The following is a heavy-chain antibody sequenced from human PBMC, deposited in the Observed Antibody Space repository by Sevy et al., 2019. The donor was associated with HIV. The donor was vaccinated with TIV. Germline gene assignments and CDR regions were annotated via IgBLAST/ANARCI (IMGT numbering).Heavy chain of an antibody. CDR2: ISYDGSNK. J-gene: IGHJ4*02. V-gene: IGHV3-30-3*02. CDR1: GFSFDSYG. CDR3: AKITMVRGVVGGFDY. Sequence: GGSLRLSCAVSGFSFDSYGMTWVRQAPGKGLEWVAVISYDGSNKYYADSVKGRFTISRDNSKNTLYLQMNSLRAEDTAVYYCAKITMVRGVVGGFDYWGQGTLVTVSS. D-gene: IGHD3-10*01.